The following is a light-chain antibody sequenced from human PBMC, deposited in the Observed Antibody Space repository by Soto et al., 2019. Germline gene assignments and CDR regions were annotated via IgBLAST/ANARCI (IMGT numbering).Light chain of an antibody. CDR2: GTS. J-gene: IGKJ4*01. Sequence: IVMTQSPFALSASVGDRVTITCRASQNIRGFLHWYQQKPGKAPKLLIYGTSNLESGVPSRFGGSGSGTDFTLTISGLQLEDFATYYCQQSFSNYFTFGGGAKVDMK. CDR3: QQSFSNYFT. V-gene: IGKV1-39*01. CDR1: QNIRGF.